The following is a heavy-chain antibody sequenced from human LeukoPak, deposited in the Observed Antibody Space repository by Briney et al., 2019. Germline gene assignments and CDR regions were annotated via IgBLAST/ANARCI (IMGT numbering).Heavy chain of an antibody. CDR1: GFTVSSNY. Sequence: PGGSLSQTCAACGFTVSSNYMSWVRQAPGKGLEWVSVIYSGGSTYYADSVKGRFTISRDNSKNTLYLQMNSLRAEDTAVYYCARDRGYSSSWYEYYYYYGMDVWEQRRTVTVSS. CDR3: ARDRGYSSSWYEYYYYYGMDV. CDR2: IYSGGST. D-gene: IGHD6-13*01. J-gene: IGHJ6*01. V-gene: IGHV3-66*01.